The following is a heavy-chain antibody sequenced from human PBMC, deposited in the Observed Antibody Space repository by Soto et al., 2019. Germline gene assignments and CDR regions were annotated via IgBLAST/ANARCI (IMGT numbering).Heavy chain of an antibody. CDR2: IYYSGST. CDR1: GGSISSGGYY. D-gene: IGHD2-15*01. Sequence: SETLSLTCTVSGGSISSGGYYWSWIRQHPGKGLEWIGYIYYSGSTYYNPSLKSRVTISVDTSKNQFSLKLSSVTAADTAVYYCAGIYCSGGSCHTDYYFDYWGQGTLVTVSS. CDR3: AGIYCSGGSCHTDYYFDY. V-gene: IGHV4-31*03. J-gene: IGHJ4*02.